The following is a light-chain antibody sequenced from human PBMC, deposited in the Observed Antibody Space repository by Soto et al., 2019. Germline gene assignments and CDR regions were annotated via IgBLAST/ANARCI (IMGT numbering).Light chain of an antibody. CDR2: WAS. CDR3: QQYFDVLFP. CDR1: RRVLYKSNNKNH. Sequence: DVGRSKTPKSLAVSLGERATMSCKFSRRVLYKSNNKNHLAWYQQKPGQPPQLIIYWASTRESGVPERFSGSGSGTDFTLTISSLEAEDVAFYWCQQYFDVLFPFGGGGMV. V-gene: IGKV4-1*01. J-gene: IGKJ4*01.